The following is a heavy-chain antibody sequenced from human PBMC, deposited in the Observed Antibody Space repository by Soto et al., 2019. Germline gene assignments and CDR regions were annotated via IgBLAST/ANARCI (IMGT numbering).Heavy chain of an antibody. V-gene: IGHV3-23*01. CDR3: ARGDDILTGPVFDY. D-gene: IGHD3-9*01. CDR2: ISGSGGST. J-gene: IGHJ4*02. Sequence: EVHLLESGGGLVQPGGSLRLSCAASGFTFRNYAMSWVRQAPGKGLEWVSTISGSGGSTFYADSVKGRFTISRDNSRNTLYLQMNSLRAEDTAIYFCARGDDILTGPVFDYWGQGTLVTVSS. CDR1: GFTFRNYA.